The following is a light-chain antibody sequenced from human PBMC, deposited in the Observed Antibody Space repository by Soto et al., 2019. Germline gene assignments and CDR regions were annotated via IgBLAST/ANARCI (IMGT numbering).Light chain of an antibody. J-gene: IGKJ1*01. V-gene: IGKV4-1*01. CDR3: QQYYNTPT. CDR1: QSVLYSSNNKNY. CDR2: WAS. Sequence: DIVMSQSPDSLAVSLGERATINCKSSQSVLYSSNNKNYLAWYQQKPGQSPKMLIYWASTRESGVPDRFSGSGSGTDFTLTISSLQAEDVAVYYCQQYYNTPTFGQGTKVDI.